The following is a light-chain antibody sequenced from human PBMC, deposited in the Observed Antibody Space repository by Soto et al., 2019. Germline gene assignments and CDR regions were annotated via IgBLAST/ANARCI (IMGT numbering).Light chain of an antibody. Sequence: DIQMTLSTSSVSASVGDRVTITCRASQCLSSWLAWYQQQPGKAPRLLIYASSYWQSGVPHRFSGSGSGTVFTLTISSLEPEDFATYYCQQASSFPITFGQGTRLEIK. CDR2: ASS. V-gene: IGKV1-12*01. J-gene: IGKJ5*01. CDR1: QCLSSW. CDR3: QQASSFPIT.